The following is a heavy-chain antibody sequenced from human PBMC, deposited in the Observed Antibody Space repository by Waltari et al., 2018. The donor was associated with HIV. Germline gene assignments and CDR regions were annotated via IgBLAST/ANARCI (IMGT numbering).Heavy chain of an antibody. CDR2: IKQDGAEE. D-gene: IGHD5-12*01. J-gene: IGHJ6*02. V-gene: IGHV3-7*01. Sequence: MAESGGDSVQPGGSLRLSCVASGFSFSNYWMSWVRPAPGKGPEWGANIKQDGAEEYYVDSGRGRFTVSRDNAKNSLYLQMNSLRAEDTAVYYCASHRYSGHDKYFYYYYGMDVWGQGTTVTVSS. CDR3: ASHRYSGHDKYFYYYYGMDV. CDR1: GFSFSNYW.